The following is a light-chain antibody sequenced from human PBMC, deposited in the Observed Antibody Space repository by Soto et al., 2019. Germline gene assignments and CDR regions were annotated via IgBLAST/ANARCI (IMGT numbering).Light chain of an antibody. CDR1: QYINTY. V-gene: IGKV1-39*01. Sequence: DIQITHSPSSLSASIGDRVTIACRSSQYINTYLNWYQQKPGKAPKLLIYAASSLQSGVPSRFSGSGSGTDFTLIITSLQPEDFATYSCQQSYSAPPTLGGGTKVDIK. J-gene: IGKJ4*01. CDR3: QQSYSAPPT. CDR2: AAS.